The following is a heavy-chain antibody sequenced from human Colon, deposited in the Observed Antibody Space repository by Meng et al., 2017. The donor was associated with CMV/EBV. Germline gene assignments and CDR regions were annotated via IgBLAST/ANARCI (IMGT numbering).Heavy chain of an antibody. CDR3: AGGAFD. CDR1: GFSVSNNY. J-gene: IGHJ4*02. D-gene: IGHD2/OR15-2a*01. Sequence: ESLKISCAASGFSVSNNYMNWVRQAPGKGLEWVSVIYDSGQIYYAVSVKGRFIISRDHSKNTLFLEMNSLRIEDTALYYCAGGAFDWGQGTLVTVSS. V-gene: IGHV3-66*03. CDR2: IYDSGQI.